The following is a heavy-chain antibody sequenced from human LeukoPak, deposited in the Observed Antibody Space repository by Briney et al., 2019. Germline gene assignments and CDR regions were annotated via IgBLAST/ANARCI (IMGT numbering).Heavy chain of an antibody. CDR3: TTPPD. V-gene: IGHV3-15*01. J-gene: IGHJ4*02. CDR1: GFTFSDAW. CDR2: IKSKAAGGTT. Sequence: GGSLRLSCVASGFTFSDAWMTWVRQAPGKGLEWVGRIKSKAAGGTTDYAAPVKGGFTISRDDSKNTLYLQMNSLEIEDTGVYYCTTPPDWGQGTLVTVSS.